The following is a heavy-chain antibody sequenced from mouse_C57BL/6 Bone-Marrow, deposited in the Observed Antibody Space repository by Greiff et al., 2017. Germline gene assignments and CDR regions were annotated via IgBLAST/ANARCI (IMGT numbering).Heavy chain of an antibody. CDR2: ISSGGSYT. Sequence: EVQVVEPGADFVKPGGSLKISCAASGFTFSSYGMTWVRQTPDQRLEWVATISSGGSYTYYPDSVKGRFTLSRDTATNTRYLQMSSLTSEDADMYYCYRHTLLDWDYWYFDVWGTGTTVTVSS. V-gene: IGHV5-6*01. CDR1: GFTFSSYG. CDR3: YRHTLLDWDYWYFDV. J-gene: IGHJ1*03. D-gene: IGHD4-1*01.